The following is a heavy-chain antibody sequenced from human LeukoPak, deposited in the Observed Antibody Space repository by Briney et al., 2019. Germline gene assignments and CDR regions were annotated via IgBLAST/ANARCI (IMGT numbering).Heavy chain of an antibody. J-gene: IGHJ4*02. CDR1: GYTFTVYY. V-gene: IGHV1-2*06. Sequence: ASVKVSCKASGYTFTVYYMHWVRQSPGQGLEWMGRINPNSGGTNYAQKFQGRVTMTRDTSISTAYMELSRLRSDDKAVYYCAIPRYDYGEFDYWGQGTLVTVSS. CDR2: INPNSGGT. CDR3: AIPRYDYGEFDY. D-gene: IGHD4-17*01.